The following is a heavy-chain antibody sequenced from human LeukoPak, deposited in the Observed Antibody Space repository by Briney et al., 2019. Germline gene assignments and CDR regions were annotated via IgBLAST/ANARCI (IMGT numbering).Heavy chain of an antibody. D-gene: IGHD6-13*01. CDR2: INHSGST. CDR3: ARGSSGWYGSETWFDP. V-gene: IGHV4-34*01. CDR1: GGSFSGYY. J-gene: IGHJ5*02. Sequence: SETLSLTCAVYGGSFSGYYWSWIRQPPGKGLEWIGEINHSGSTNYNPSLKSRVTISVDTSKNQFSLKLSSVTAADTAVYYCARGSSGWYGSETWFDPWGQGTLVTVSS.